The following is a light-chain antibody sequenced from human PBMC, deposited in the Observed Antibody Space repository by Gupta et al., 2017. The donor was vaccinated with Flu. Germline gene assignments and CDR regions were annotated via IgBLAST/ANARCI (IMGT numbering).Light chain of an antibody. CDR1: NSDIGRYNY. Sequence: HSALTQPASVSGSPGQAITISCTGTNSDIGRYNYVSWYQQHPGKAPKLLIFEVNNRPSGVSDRFSGSKSGSTASLTISGLQADDEADYYCSSHTTGSTLVVFGGGTKLTVL. CDR2: EVN. CDR3: SSHTTGSTLVV. J-gene: IGLJ3*02. V-gene: IGLV2-14*01.